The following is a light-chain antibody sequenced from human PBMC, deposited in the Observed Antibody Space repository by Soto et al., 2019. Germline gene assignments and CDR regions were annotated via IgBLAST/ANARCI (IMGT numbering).Light chain of an antibody. V-gene: IGKV3-20*01. CDR3: QQYGGTPPNT. CDR2: GAS. J-gene: IGKJ4*01. CDR1: QIVSSTY. Sequence: EIVLTPSPGTLSLSPGERATLSCRASQIVSSTYLAWSQQKAGQAPRLLIYGASTRATGITDRFSGSGSGTDFTLTISGLEPEDFALYYCQQYGGTPPNTFGGGTKVDIK.